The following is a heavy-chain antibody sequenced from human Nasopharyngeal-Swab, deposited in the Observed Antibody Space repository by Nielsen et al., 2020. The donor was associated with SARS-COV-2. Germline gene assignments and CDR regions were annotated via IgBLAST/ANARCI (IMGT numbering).Heavy chain of an antibody. CDR2: ISGSDYTT. D-gene: IGHD5-24*01. Sequence: GESLKISCAASGFTFRSYAISWVRQAPGKGLEWVSVISGSDYTTYYADSVKGRFTISRDNSKNTLYLQMNSLRAEDTAVYYCARDLEMAGGLDYWGQGTLVTVSS. CDR3: ARDLEMAGGLDY. V-gene: IGHV3-23*01. J-gene: IGHJ4*02. CDR1: GFTFRSYA.